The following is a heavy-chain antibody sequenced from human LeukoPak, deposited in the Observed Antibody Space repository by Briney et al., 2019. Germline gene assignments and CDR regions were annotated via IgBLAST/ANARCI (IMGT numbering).Heavy chain of an antibody. Sequence: SVKVSCKASGGTFSSYAISWVRQAPGQGLEWMGGIIPIFGTANYAQKLQGRVTITADKSTSTAYMELSSLRSEDTAVYYCARVVGLTGYSSSWYSGYYYYMDVWGKGTTVTVSS. V-gene: IGHV1-69*06. D-gene: IGHD6-13*01. CDR1: GGTFSSYA. CDR2: IIPIFGTA. J-gene: IGHJ6*03. CDR3: ARVVGLTGYSSSWYSGYYYYMDV.